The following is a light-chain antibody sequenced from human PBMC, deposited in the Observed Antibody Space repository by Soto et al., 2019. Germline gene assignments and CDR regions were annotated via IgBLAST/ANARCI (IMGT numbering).Light chain of an antibody. CDR3: QQYNNWPKT. CDR1: QSVYSN. J-gene: IGKJ1*01. CDR2: GAS. Sequence: EIVMTQSPATLSVSPGERATLSCRASQSVYSNLAWYQQKPGQAPGLLIYGASTRATGIPARFSGSGSGTEFTLTISSLQSEDFEVYYCQQYNNWPKTFGQGTKVDIK. V-gene: IGKV3-15*01.